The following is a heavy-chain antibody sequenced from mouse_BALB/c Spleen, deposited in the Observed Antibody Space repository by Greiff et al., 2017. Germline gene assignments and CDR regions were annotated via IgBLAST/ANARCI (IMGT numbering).Heavy chain of an antibody. CDR1: GYSITSDYA. CDR3: ARDSSGYATWFAY. V-gene: IGHV3-2*02. J-gene: IGHJ3*01. Sequence: EVQLQESGPGLVKPSQSLSLTCTVTGYSITSDYAWNWIRQFPGNKLEWMGYISYSGSTSYNPSLKSRISITRDTSKNQFFLQLNSVTTEDTATYYCARDSSGYATWFAYWGQGTLVTVSA. D-gene: IGHD3-2*01. CDR2: ISYSGST.